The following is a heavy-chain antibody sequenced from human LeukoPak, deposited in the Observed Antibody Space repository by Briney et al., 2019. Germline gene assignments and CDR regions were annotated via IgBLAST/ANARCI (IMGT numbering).Heavy chain of an antibody. Sequence: QPGGSLRLSCAASGFTFSPLGMNWVRQAPGGGLEWVSYISSGSSTTYYADSVKGRFTISRDNAKNSLYLQVNSLRDEDAAVYYCARDWMGDYWGQGTLVTVSS. J-gene: IGHJ4*02. D-gene: IGHD2-2*03. CDR3: ARDWMGDY. CDR1: GFTFSPLG. CDR2: ISSGSSTT. V-gene: IGHV3-48*02.